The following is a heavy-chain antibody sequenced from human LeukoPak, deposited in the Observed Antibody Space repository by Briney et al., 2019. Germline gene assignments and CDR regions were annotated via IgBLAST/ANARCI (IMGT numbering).Heavy chain of an antibody. V-gene: IGHV1-24*01. CDR2: FDPEDGET. CDR1: GYTLTELS. Sequence: GASVKVSCKVPGYTLTELSMHWVRQAPGKGLEWMGGFDPEDGETIYAQKFQGRVTMTEDTSTDTAYMELSSLRSEDTAVYYCATPFLEPGDAFDIWGQGTMVTVSS. D-gene: IGHD1-1*01. J-gene: IGHJ3*02. CDR3: ATPFLEPGDAFDI.